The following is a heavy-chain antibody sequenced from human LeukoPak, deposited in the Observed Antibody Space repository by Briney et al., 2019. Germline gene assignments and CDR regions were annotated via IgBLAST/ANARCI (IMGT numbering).Heavy chain of an antibody. CDR3: AKDRSGWELRDAFDI. V-gene: IGHV3-30*02. Sequence: GGSLRLSCAASGFTFSSYGMHWVRQAPGKGLEWVAFIRYDGSNKYYADSVKGRFTISRDNSKNTLYLQMNSLRAEDTAVYYCAKDRSGWELRDAFDIWGQGTMVTVSS. CDR1: GFTFSSYG. CDR2: IRYDGSNK. J-gene: IGHJ3*02. D-gene: IGHD1-26*01.